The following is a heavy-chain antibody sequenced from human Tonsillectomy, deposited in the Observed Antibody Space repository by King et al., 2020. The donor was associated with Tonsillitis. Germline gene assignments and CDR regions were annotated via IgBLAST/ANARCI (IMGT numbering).Heavy chain of an antibody. Sequence: VQLVEFGGGVLQPGGSLRLSCAASGFTFDNYAMHWVRQAPGKGLEWVSFISGDGGSTNYADSVKGRFTISRDNSKNSLYLQMNSLRTEDTALYYCAKNYHGSGSFYTDAYMDVWGKGTTVTVSS. CDR1: GFTFDNYA. J-gene: IGHJ6*03. D-gene: IGHD3-10*01. CDR3: AKNYHGSGSFYTDAYMDV. V-gene: IGHV3-43*02. CDR2: ISGDGGST.